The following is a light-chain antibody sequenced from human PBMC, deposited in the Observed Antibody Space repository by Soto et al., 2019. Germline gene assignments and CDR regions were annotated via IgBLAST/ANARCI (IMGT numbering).Light chain of an antibody. Sequence: DIQMTQSPSTLSAFVGDRVTLTCRASQSISNCLAWSQQKPGKAPKLLIYDASSLESGVLSRFSGSGSGTEFTLTISSLQPDDFATYYCQQYRSYPYTFGQGTKLEIK. CDR3: QQYRSYPYT. V-gene: IGKV1-5*01. J-gene: IGKJ2*01. CDR1: QSISNC. CDR2: DAS.